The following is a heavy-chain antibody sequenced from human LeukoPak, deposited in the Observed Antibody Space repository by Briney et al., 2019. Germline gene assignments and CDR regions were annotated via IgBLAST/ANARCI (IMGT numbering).Heavy chain of an antibody. V-gene: IGHV3-30*18. CDR1: GSTFSSYG. CDR3: AKESVGYCSGGSCSFFDY. J-gene: IGHJ4*02. Sequence: GGSLRLSCAASGSTFSSYGMHWVRQAPGKGLEWVAVISYDGSNKYYADSVKGRFTISRDNSKNTLYLQMNSLRAEDTAVYYCAKESVGYCSGGSCSFFDYWGLGTLVTVSS. CDR2: ISYDGSNK. D-gene: IGHD2-15*01.